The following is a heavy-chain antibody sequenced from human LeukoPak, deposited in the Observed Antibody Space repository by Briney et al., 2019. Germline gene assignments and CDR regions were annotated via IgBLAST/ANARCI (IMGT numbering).Heavy chain of an antibody. CDR2: IHYRGKA. CDR3: ARFGIDYDMDV. D-gene: IGHD3-16*01. J-gene: IGHJ6*02. V-gene: IGHV4-59*01. Sequence: PSETLSLTCTVSGGSISGNYWTWTRQPPGKGLEWIGQIHYRGKADYNPSLGSRIIISVDTSKNQMFLRLSSVTAADTAVYYCARFGIDYDMDVWGQGTKVTVSS. CDR1: GGSISGNY.